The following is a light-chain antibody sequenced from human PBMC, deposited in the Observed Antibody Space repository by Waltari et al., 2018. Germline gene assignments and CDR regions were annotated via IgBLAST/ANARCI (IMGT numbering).Light chain of an antibody. J-gene: IGLJ3*02. CDR2: RND. CDR1: AADSGRKL. Sequence: QSVLSQPPSASGTPWEMATLTCASLAADSGRKLSNLCQQVPGKAPKLLIYRNDLRPSGVPDRFSGSKSGTSASLAISGLQSEDEADYYCATWDESPSGHWVFGGGTKVTVL. V-gene: IGLV1-44*01. CDR3: ATWDESPSGHWV.